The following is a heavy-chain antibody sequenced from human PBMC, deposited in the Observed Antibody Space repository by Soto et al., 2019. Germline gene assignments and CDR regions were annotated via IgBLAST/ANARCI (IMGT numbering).Heavy chain of an antibody. CDR1: GGSISSGDYY. V-gene: IGHV4-30-4*01. CDR2: IYYSGST. D-gene: IGHD3-16*01. Sequence: SETLSLTCTVSGGSISSGDYYWSWIRQPPGKGLEWIGYIYYSGSTYYNPSLKSRVTISVDTSKNQFSLKLSSVTAADTAVYYCARFGEAALSYNCFDLWDQGTPVTVSS. CDR3: ARFGEAALSYNCFDL. J-gene: IGHJ5*02.